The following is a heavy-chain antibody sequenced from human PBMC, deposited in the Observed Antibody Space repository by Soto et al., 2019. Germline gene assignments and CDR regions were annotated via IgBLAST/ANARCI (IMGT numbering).Heavy chain of an antibody. CDR1: GFTVSIYG. Sequence: LSLSCAAAGFTVSIYGMHWSRQAPGKGLEWVAVIWYDGSRASYADSVKGRFTISRDNAKNTLYLQMNSLRAEDTAVYYCARGGCPRTSCFILDYWGQGIQVTVSS. CDR3: ARGGCPRTSCFILDY. J-gene: IGHJ4*02. CDR2: IWYDGSRA. V-gene: IGHV3-33*03. D-gene: IGHD2-2*01.